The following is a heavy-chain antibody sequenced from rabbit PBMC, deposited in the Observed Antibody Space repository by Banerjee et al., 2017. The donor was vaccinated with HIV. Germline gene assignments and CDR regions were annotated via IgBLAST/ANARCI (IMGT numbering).Heavy chain of an antibody. CDR1: GFSFSSSYY. CDR2: IDPVFGST. J-gene: IGHJ4*01. Sequence: QQVEVSGGALFLPGASLTLTCTASGFSFSSSYYMCWVRQAPGKGLEWIGYIDPVFGSTYYASWVNGRFSISSHNAQNTLYLQLNSLTAADTATYFCVRASGYVYDDVGDINLWGPGTLVTVS. CDR3: VRASGYVYDDVGDINL. D-gene: IGHD2-1*01. V-gene: IGHV1S40*01.